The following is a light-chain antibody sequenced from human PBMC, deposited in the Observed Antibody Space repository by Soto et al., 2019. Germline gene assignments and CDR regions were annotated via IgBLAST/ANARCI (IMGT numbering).Light chain of an antibody. Sequence: EIVLTQSPATLSLSPGERATLSCRASQSVSSYLAWNQHKPGQAPRLLIDDASNRATGIPARFSGSGSGTDFTLTISGLEPEDFAVYYCQQRSNWPYTFGQGTKLEIK. CDR2: DAS. CDR3: QQRSNWPYT. J-gene: IGKJ2*01. CDR1: QSVSSY. V-gene: IGKV3-11*01.